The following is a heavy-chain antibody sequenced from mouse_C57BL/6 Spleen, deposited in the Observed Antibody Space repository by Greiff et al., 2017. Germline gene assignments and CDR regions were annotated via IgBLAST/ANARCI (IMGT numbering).Heavy chain of an antibody. CDR3: ARICFHGSSPYYAMDY. V-gene: IGHV1-64*01. CDR1: GYTFTSYW. Sequence: QVQLQQPGAELVKPGASVKLSCKASGYTFTSYWMHWVKQRPGQGLEWIGMIHPNSGSTNYNEKFKSKATLTVDKSSSTAYMQLSSLTSEDSAVYYCARICFHGSSPYYAMDYWGQGTSVTVSS. J-gene: IGHJ4*01. CDR2: IHPNSGST. D-gene: IGHD1-1*01.